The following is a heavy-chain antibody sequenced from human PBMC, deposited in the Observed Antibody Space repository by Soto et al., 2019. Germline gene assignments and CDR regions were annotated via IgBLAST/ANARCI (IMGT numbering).Heavy chain of an antibody. CDR2: INSDGSST. CDR1: GFTFSTYW. D-gene: IGHD3-10*01. Sequence: GGSLRLSCAASGFTFSTYWMHWVRQAPGKGLVWVSRINSDGSSTSHADSVKGRVTISRDNAKNTLYLQMSSLRADDTAVYYCARQVTLGRGGWNYYGMDVWGQGTTVTVLL. J-gene: IGHJ6*02. CDR3: ARQVTLGRGGWNYYGMDV. V-gene: IGHV3-74*01.